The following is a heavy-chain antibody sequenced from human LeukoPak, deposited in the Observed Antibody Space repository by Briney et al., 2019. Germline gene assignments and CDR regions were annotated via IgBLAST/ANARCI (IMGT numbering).Heavy chain of an antibody. CDR2: INPNSGGT. V-gene: IGHV1-2*06. D-gene: IGHD3-22*01. CDR1: GYTFTGYY. J-gene: IGHJ4*02. Sequence: GASVKVSCKASGYTFTGYYMHWVRQAPGQGLEWMGRINPNSGGTNYAQKFQGRVTVTRDTSISTAYMERSRLRSDDTAVYYCARASTVMYYYDSSGFIARDYWGQGTLVTVSS. CDR3: ARASTVMYYYDSSGFIARDY.